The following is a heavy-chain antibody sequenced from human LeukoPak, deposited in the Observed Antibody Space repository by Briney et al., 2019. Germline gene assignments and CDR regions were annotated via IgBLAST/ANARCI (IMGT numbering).Heavy chain of an antibody. CDR2: IYHSGST. CDR3: ARAEVGAIFDY. Sequence: SETLSLTCTVSGYSISSGYYWGWIRQPPGKGLEWIGSIYHSGSTNYNPSLKSRVTISVDTSKNQFSLKLSSVTAADTAVYYCARAEVGAIFDYWGQGTLVAVSS. J-gene: IGHJ4*02. D-gene: IGHD1-26*01. V-gene: IGHV4-38-2*02. CDR1: GYSISSGYY.